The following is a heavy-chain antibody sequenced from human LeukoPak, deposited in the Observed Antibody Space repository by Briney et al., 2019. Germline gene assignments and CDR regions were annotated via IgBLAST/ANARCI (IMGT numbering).Heavy chain of an antibody. CDR3: ARGTDCSGGSCLDY. D-gene: IGHD2-15*01. Sequence: GASVKVSCKASGYTFTGNFMHWLRQAPGQGLEWMGLINPDSGGANYAQKFQGRVTMTRGTSISTAYMELSRLRSDDTAVYYCARGTDCSGGSCLDYWGQGALVTVSS. CDR1: GYTFTGNF. V-gene: IGHV1-2*06. CDR2: INPDSGGA. J-gene: IGHJ4*02.